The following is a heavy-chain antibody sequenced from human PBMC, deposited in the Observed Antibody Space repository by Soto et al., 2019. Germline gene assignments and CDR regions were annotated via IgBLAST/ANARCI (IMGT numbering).Heavy chain of an antibody. V-gene: IGHV3-11*01. D-gene: IGHD4-4*01. CDR3: ATVTTEPIYYYYYGMDV. J-gene: IGHJ6*02. Sequence: PGGSLRLSCAASGFTFSDYYMSWIRQAPGKGLEWVSYISSSGSTIYYADSVKGRFTISRDNAKNSLYLQMNSLRAEDTAVYYCATVTTEPIYYYYYGMDVWGQVTRVTVSS. CDR2: ISSSGSTI. CDR1: GFTFSDYY.